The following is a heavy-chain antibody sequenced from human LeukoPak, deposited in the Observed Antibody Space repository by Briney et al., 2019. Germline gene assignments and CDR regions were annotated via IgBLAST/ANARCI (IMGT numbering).Heavy chain of an antibody. CDR1: GFTFSSYA. CDR2: ISYDGSNK. D-gene: IGHD3-22*01. V-gene: IGHV3-30*04. Sequence: PGGSLRLSCAASGFTFSSYAMHWVRQAPGKGLEWVAVISYDGSNKYYADSVKGRFTISRDNSKNTLYLQMNSLRAEDTAVYYCARDDRYYYDSSGYLDYWGQGTLVTVSS. CDR3: ARDDRYYYDSSGYLDY. J-gene: IGHJ4*02.